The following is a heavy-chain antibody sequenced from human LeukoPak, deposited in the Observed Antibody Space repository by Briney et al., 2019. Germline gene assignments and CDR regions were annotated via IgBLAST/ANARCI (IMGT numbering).Heavy chain of an antibody. CDR3: ARYNLESFDY. CDR2: MDPNSGNT. Sequence: ASVKVSCKASGYTFTSYAMNWVRQATGQGLERMGWMDPNSGNTGYAQKFQGRVTITRNTSISTAYMELSSLRSEDTAVYYCARYNLESFDYWGQGTLVTVSS. V-gene: IGHV1-8*03. CDR1: GYTFTSYA. J-gene: IGHJ4*02. D-gene: IGHD1-14*01.